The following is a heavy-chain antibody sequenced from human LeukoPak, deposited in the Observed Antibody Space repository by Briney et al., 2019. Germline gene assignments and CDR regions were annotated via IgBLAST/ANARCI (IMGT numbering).Heavy chain of an antibody. CDR3: AATEEYYHFWSGYRQPDY. CDR1: GFTFTSSA. Sequence: SGKVSCKASGFTFTSSAMQWVRQARGQRLEWIGWIVVGSGNANYEQKFQERGTITRAMSTSTAYMELSRLRSEDTAVYSCAATEEYYHFWSGYRQPDYWGQGTLVTVSS. J-gene: IGHJ4*02. V-gene: IGHV1-58*02. D-gene: IGHD3-3*01. CDR2: IVVGSGNA.